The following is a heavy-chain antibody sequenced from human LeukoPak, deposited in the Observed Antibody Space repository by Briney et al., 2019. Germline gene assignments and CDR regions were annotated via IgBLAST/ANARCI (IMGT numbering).Heavy chain of an antibody. Sequence: SVKVSCKASGGTFSSYAISWVRQAPGQGLEWMGGIIPVFGTANYAQKFQGRVTITADESTSTAYMELSSLRSEDTAVYYCARDDGPYYEYVWGSYRTTDYWGQGTLVTVSS. D-gene: IGHD3-16*02. J-gene: IGHJ4*02. CDR1: GGTFSSYA. CDR2: IIPVFGTA. CDR3: ARDDGPYYEYVWGSYRTTDY. V-gene: IGHV1-69*13.